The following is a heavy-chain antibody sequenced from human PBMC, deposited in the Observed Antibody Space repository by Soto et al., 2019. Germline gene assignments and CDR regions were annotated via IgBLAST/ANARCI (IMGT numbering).Heavy chain of an antibody. CDR3: ARATTWKGFDY. Sequence: GSLRLSCAASGFTFSDYSMNLVRQAPGKGLEWVSSISSSGSYIYYADSVKARFTISRDNAKNSLYMQMNSLRAEDTAVYYCARATTWKGFDYWGQGTLVTVSS. J-gene: IGHJ4*02. V-gene: IGHV3-21*01. CDR1: GFTFSDYS. CDR2: ISSSGSYI. D-gene: IGHD4-17*01.